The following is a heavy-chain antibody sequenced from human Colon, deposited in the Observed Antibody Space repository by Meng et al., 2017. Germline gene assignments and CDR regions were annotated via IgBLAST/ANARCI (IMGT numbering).Heavy chain of an antibody. J-gene: IGHJ4*02. V-gene: IGHV4-34*01. CDR3: VRVRITIFGVVSTFDY. Sequence: LQQWGAVRLKSSETLYLPCAVYVGSFSGYYWSWIRQPPGKELEWIGEINHSGSTNYNPSLKSRVTISVDTSKNQFSLKLSSVTAADTAVYYCVRVRITIFGVVSTFDYWGQGTLVTVSS. CDR1: VGSFSGYY. CDR2: INHSGST. D-gene: IGHD3-3*01.